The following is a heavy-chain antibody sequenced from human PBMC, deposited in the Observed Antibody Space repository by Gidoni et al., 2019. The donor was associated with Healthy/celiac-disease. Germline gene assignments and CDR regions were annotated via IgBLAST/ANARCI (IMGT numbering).Heavy chain of an antibody. J-gene: IGHJ4*02. D-gene: IGHD5-18*01. CDR2: INHSGST. Sequence: QVHLPQWGAGLLQPSQTLSLTCSVYGGSFSGYYWSWIRQPPGKGLEWIGEINHSGSTNYNPSRKSRVTISVDTSKNQFYLKLSSVTAAETAVYYWARGRRGRQLWLSAHFDYWGQGTLVTVSS. V-gene: IGHV4-34*01. CDR3: ARGRRGRQLWLSAHFDY. CDR1: GGSFSGYY.